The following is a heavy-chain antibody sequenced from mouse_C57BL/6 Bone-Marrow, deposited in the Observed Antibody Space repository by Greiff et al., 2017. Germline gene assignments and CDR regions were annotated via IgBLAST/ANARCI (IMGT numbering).Heavy chain of an antibody. CDR2: IYPGSGNT. Sequence: LVESGPELVKPGASVKISCKASGYSFTSYYIHWVKQRPGQGLEWIGWIYPGSGNTKYNEKFKGKATLTADTSSSTAYMQLSSLTSEDSAVYYCARAGTYYCFDYWGQGTTLTVSS. J-gene: IGHJ2*01. D-gene: IGHD4-1*01. CDR1: GYSFTSYY. CDR3: ARAGTYYCFDY. V-gene: IGHV1-66*01.